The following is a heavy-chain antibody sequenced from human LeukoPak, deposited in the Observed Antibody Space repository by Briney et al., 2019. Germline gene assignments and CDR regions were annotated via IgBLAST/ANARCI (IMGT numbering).Heavy chain of an antibody. J-gene: IGHJ4*02. CDR2: INWNGGST. D-gene: IGHD6-19*01. CDR3: ARVTYSSGSRFVDY. CDR1: GFTFSRYS. V-gene: IGHV3-20*01. Sequence: GGSLRLSCAASGFTFSRYSMNWVRQAPGKGLEWVSGINWNGGSTGYADSVKGRFTISRDNAKNSLYLQMNSLRAEDTALYHCARVTYSSGSRFVDYWGQGTLVTVSS.